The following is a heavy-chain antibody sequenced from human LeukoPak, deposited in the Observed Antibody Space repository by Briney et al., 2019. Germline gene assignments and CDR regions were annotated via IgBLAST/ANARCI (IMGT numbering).Heavy chain of an antibody. D-gene: IGHD1-26*01. J-gene: IGHJ3*02. CDR3: ARPYSGSYSFGYAFDI. CDR2: IYYSGST. CDR1: GGSISSYH. Sequence: SETLSLTCTVSGGSISSYHWSWIRQPPGKGLEWIGYIYYSGSTNYNPSLKSRVTISVDTSKNQFSLKLSSVTAVDTAVYSCARPYSGSYSFGYAFDIWGQGTMVTVSS. V-gene: IGHV4-59*08.